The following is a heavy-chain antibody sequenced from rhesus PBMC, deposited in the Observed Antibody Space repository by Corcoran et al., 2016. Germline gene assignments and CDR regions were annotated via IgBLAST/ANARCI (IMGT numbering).Heavy chain of an antibody. CDR3: ARPYSGSWTLFDY. CDR2: FYGSGSSP. Sequence: QLQLQESGPGLVKPSETLSVTCAVSGGSISSSYWSWIRQAPGKGLEWIGYFYGSGSSPNHNPSLQSRVTLSVDTSKHQLSLKLSSVTTADTAVYYCARPYSGSWTLFDYWGQGVLVTVSS. CDR1: GGSISSSY. J-gene: IGHJ4*01. V-gene: IGHV4-169*01. D-gene: IGHD6-25*01.